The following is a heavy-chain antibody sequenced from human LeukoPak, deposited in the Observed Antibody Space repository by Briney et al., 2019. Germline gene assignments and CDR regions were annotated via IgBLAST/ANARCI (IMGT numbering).Heavy chain of an antibody. V-gene: IGHV1-2*02. Sequence: ASVKVSCKASGYTFTGYYVHWVRQAPGQGLEWMGWINPNSGGTNYAQKFQGRVTMTRDTSISTAYMELSRLRSDDTAVYYCARWGCSGGSCYFDYWGQGTLVTVSS. CDR2: INPNSGGT. CDR3: ARWGCSGGSCYFDY. J-gene: IGHJ4*02. CDR1: GYTFTGYY. D-gene: IGHD2-15*01.